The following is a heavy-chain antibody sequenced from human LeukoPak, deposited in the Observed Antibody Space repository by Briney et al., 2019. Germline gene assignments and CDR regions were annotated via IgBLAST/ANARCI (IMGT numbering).Heavy chain of an antibody. Sequence: GGSLRLSCAVSGITLSNYGMTWVRQAPGKGLEWVAGISDTGGRTNYADSVKGRFTISRDNPKNTLYLQMNSLRAEDTAVYFCAKRGVVIRVILVGFHKEAYYFDSWGQGALVTVSS. V-gene: IGHV3-23*01. D-gene: IGHD3-22*01. CDR1: GITLSNYG. CDR3: AKRGVVIRVILVGFHKEAYYFDS. CDR2: ISDTGGRT. J-gene: IGHJ4*02.